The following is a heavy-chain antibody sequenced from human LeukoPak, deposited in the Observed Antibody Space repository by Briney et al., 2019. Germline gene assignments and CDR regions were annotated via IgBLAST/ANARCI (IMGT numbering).Heavy chain of an antibody. V-gene: IGHV4-34*01. CDR1: GESFSGYY. D-gene: IGHD2-21*01. CDR2: ISHSGIT. J-gene: IGHJ4*02. CDR3: ARVPDFIARPCDS. Sequence: SETLSLTCGVQGESFSGYYWSWIRQPPGKGLEWIGEISHSGITNYSPSLQSRVTISVGTSKNRFSLKLTSVTAADTGVYYCARVPDFIARPCDSWGQGTLVTVSS.